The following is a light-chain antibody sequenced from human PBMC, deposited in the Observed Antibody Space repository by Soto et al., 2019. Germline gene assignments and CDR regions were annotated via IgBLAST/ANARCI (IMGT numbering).Light chain of an antibody. Sequence: IVMTQSPATLSVSPGERATFSCRASQSVSSNLAWYQQKPGQAPRLLVYGATTRATDAPPRFRGSGSGTEFSLTISSLQPEDFATYYCQQYSSWPRTFGQGTKVDIK. CDR1: QSVSSN. V-gene: IGKV3-15*01. CDR2: GAT. J-gene: IGKJ1*01. CDR3: QQYSSWPRT.